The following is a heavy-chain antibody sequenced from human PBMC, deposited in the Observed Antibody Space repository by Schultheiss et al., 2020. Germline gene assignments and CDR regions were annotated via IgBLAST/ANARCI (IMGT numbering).Heavy chain of an antibody. CDR1: GFTFSSYS. V-gene: IGHV3-72*01. CDR2: TRNKANSYTT. J-gene: IGHJ6*03. Sequence: GGSLRLSCAASGFTFSSYSMNWVRQAPGKGLEWVGRTRNKANSYTTEYAASVKGRFTISRDDSKNSLYLQMNSLKTEDTAVYYCARPRRPSLHNYYYYMDVWGKGTTVTVSS. CDR3: ARPRRPSLHNYYYYMDV.